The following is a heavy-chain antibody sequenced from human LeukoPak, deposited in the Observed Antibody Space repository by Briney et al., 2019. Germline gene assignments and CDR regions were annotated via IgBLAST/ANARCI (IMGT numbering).Heavy chain of an antibody. CDR1: GYTFTGYY. CDR3: ARTYYDSSGYYLDFDY. V-gene: IGHV1-2*02. Sequence: ASVKVSCKASGYTFTGYYMHWVRQAPGQGLEWMGWINPNSGGTNYAQKFQGRVTMTRDTSISTAYMELSRLRSDDTAVYYCARTYYDSSGYYLDFDYWGQGTLVTASS. J-gene: IGHJ4*02. CDR2: INPNSGGT. D-gene: IGHD3-22*01.